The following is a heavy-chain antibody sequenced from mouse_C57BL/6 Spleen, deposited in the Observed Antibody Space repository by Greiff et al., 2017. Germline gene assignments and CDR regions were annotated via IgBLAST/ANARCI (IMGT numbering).Heavy chain of an antibody. Sequence: QVQLQQPGAELVMPGASVKLSCKASGYTFTSYWMHWVKQRPGQGLEWIGEIDPSDSYTNYNQKFKGKSTVTVDKSSSTAYMQLSSLTSEDSAVYYCARHRGDYFDYWGQGTTLTVSS. CDR2: IDPSDSYT. D-gene: IGHD3-1*01. V-gene: IGHV1-69*01. CDR1: GYTFTSYW. CDR3: ARHRGDYFDY. J-gene: IGHJ2*01.